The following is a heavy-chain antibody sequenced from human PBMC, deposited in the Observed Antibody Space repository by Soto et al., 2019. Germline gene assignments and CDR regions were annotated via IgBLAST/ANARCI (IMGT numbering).Heavy chain of an antibody. J-gene: IGHJ6*02. Sequence: QVPLVQSGAEVKKPGASVKVSCKASGYTFTSYGISWVRQAPGQGLEWMGWISAYNGNTNYAQKLQGRVTMTTDTSTSTAYMELRSLRSDDTAVYYCARDSPLGYCSGGSCYPSTDVWGQGTTVTVSS. CDR3: ARDSPLGYCSGGSCYPSTDV. D-gene: IGHD2-15*01. V-gene: IGHV1-18*01. CDR1: GYTFTSYG. CDR2: ISAYNGNT.